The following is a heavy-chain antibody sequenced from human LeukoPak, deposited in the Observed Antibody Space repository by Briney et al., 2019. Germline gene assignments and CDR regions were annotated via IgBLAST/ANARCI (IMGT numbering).Heavy chain of an antibody. J-gene: IGHJ6*02. CDR2: INPSGGST. CDR1: GYTFTSYY. V-gene: IGHV1-46*01. CDR3: ARDPYGSGSYRYYYYGMDV. Sequence: EASVKVSCKASGYTFTSYYMHWVRQAPGQGLEWMGIINPSGGSTSYAQKFQGRVTMTRDTSTSTVYMELSSLRSEDTAVYYCARDPYGSGSYRYYYYGMDVWGQGTTVTVSS. D-gene: IGHD3-10*01.